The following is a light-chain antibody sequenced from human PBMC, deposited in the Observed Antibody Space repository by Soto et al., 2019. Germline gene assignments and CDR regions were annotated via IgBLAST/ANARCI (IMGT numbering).Light chain of an antibody. V-gene: IGLV2-14*03. CDR1: SSDAGGYNY. CDR2: DVS. Sequence: QSALTQPASVSGSPGQSITISCTGTSSDAGGYNYVSWYQQHPGKAPKLMIYDVSNRPSGVSNRFSGSKSGNTASLTISGLQAEDEADYYCSSYTSSSLHVFGTGTKVTVL. CDR3: SSYTSSSLHV. J-gene: IGLJ1*01.